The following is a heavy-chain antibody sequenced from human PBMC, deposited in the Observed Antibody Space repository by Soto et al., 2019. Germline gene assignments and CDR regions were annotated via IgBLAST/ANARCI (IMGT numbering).Heavy chain of an antibody. CDR2: ISSSGGGT. V-gene: IGHV3-23*01. CDR1: GFIFSNYA. J-gene: IGHJ4*02. CDR3: AKDPVYDGNPYYFDR. Sequence: GGSLRLSCAASGFIFSNYAMSWVRQAPGKGLEWVSTISSSGGGTYYADSVKGRFTISRDNSKNTLNLHMHGLRAEDTAVYYCAKDPVYDGNPYYFDRWGQGTLVTVSS. D-gene: IGHD5-12*01.